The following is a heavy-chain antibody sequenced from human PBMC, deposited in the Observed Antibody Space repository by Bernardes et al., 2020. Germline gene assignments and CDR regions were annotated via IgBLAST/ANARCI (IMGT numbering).Heavy chain of an antibody. D-gene: IGHD3-3*01. CDR3: ARQWKASPRWSGYHNWFDP. CDR2: IYYSRST. Sequence: SETLSLTCTVSGGSISSSSYYWGWIRQPPGKGLEWIGSIYYSRSTYYNPSLKSRVTISVDTSKNQFSLKLSSVTAADTAVYYCARQWKASPRWSGYHNWFDPWGQGTLVTVSS. CDR1: GGSISSSSYY. V-gene: IGHV4-39*01. J-gene: IGHJ5*02.